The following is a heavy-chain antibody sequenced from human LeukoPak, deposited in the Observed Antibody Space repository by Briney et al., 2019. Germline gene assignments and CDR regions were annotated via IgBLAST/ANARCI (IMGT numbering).Heavy chain of an antibody. V-gene: IGHV4-59*01. CDR1: GGSISSYY. CDR2: IYSSGST. CDR3: ARSGGYSSPQNY. Sequence: PSETLSLTCTVSGGSISSYYWSWIRQPPGKGLEWIGYIYSSGSTNYNSSLKSRVTISVDTSKNQFSLKLTSVTAADTAVYYCARSGGYSSPQNYWGQGTQVTVSS. J-gene: IGHJ4*02. D-gene: IGHD6-19*01.